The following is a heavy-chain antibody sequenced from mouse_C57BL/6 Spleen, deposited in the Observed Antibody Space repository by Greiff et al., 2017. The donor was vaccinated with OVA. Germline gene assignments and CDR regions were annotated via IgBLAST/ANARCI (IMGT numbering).Heavy chain of an antibody. CDR1: GFTFTDYY. D-gene: IGHD2-10*01. Sequence: DVMLVESGGGLVQPGGSLSLSCAASGFTFTDYYMSWVRQPPGQALEWMGFISHKANGSTTEYSASVKGRFTISRDNSQSILYLQMNALRAEDSATYYCARYTASYQDGFAYWGQGTLVTVSA. V-gene: IGHV7-3*01. CDR3: ARYTASYQDGFAY. J-gene: IGHJ3*01. CDR2: ISHKANGSTT.